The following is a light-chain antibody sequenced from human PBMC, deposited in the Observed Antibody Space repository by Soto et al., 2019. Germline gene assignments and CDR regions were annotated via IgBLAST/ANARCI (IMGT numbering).Light chain of an antibody. CDR3: QQYGRSLFT. V-gene: IGKV3-20*01. CDR1: QSVSSSY. J-gene: IGKJ3*01. Sequence: EIVLTQSPGTLSLSPGERATLSCRASQSVSSSYLACYQQKPGQAPRLLIYGASGRATGIPDRFSGSGSGTDFTLTISRLEPEDFEVYYCQQYGRSLFTFGPGTKVDIK. CDR2: GAS.